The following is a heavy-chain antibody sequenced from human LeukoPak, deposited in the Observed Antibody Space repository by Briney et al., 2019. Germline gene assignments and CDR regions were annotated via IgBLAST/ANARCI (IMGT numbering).Heavy chain of an antibody. D-gene: IGHD3-3*01. J-gene: IGHJ6*03. Sequence: SETLSLTCTVSGGSISSGSYYWSWIRQPAGKGLEWIGRIYTSGSTNYNPSLKSRVTISVDTSKNQFSLKLSSVTAADTAVYYCARQENRLAGSGYYDYYYYYMDVWGKGTTVTVSS. CDR1: GGSISSGSYY. CDR2: IYTSGST. CDR3: ARQENRLAGSGYYDYYYYYMDV. V-gene: IGHV4-61*02.